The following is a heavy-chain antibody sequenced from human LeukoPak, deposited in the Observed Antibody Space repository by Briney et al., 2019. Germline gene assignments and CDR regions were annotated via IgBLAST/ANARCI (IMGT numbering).Heavy chain of an antibody. CDR2: IWYDGSNK. D-gene: IGHD4-23*01. CDR3: ARDYGTVGAFDI. CDR1: GFTFSSYG. V-gene: IGHV3-33*08. Sequence: GGSLRLSCAASGFTFSSYGMHWVRQAPGKGLEWVAVIWYDGSNKYFADSVKGRFTISRDNSKNTLYLQMNSLRAEDTAVYYCARDYGTVGAFDIWGRGTMVTVSS. J-gene: IGHJ3*02.